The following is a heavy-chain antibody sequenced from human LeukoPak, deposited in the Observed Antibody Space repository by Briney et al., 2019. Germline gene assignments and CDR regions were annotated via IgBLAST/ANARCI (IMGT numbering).Heavy chain of an antibody. Sequence: GGSLRLSCAASGFSFTSYWMIWVRQAAGKGLEWVANIKQDGSEKYYVGSVKGRFTISRDNAKNSLYLQMNSLRAEDTAVYYCARDHSEPGVFFDSWGQGTLVTVSS. V-gene: IGHV3-7*05. CDR1: GFSFTSYW. D-gene: IGHD1-14*01. J-gene: IGHJ4*02. CDR2: IKQDGSEK. CDR3: ARDHSEPGVFFDS.